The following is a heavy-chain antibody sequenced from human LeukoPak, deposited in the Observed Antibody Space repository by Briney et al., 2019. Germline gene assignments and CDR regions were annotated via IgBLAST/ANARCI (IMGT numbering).Heavy chain of an antibody. CDR3: AKDGSYYSGNWFDP. J-gene: IGHJ5*02. V-gene: IGHV3-7*03. CDR1: GFTFTTYW. D-gene: IGHD3-10*01. Sequence: GGSLRLSCAASGFTFTTYWMSWVRQAPGKGLEWVANIKQDGTEKYYVDSVKGRFTISRDNAKKSLYLQMNSLRAEDTALYYCAKDGSYYSGNWFDPWGQGTLVTVSS. CDR2: IKQDGTEK.